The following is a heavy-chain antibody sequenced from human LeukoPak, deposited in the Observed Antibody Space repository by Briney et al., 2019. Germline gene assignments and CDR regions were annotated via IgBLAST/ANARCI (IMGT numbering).Heavy chain of an antibody. Sequence: QSGGSLRLSCAASGFTFDDYAMHWVRQAPGKGLEWVSGISWNSGSIGYADSVKGRFTISRDNAKNSLYLQMNSLRAEDTALYYCAKAYSSGRTHWGQGTQVTVSS. CDR3: AKAYSSGRTH. D-gene: IGHD6-19*01. J-gene: IGHJ4*02. CDR2: ISWNSGSI. V-gene: IGHV3-9*01. CDR1: GFTFDDYA.